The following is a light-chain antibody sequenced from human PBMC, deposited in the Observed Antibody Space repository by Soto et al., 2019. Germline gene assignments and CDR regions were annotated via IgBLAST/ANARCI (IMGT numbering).Light chain of an antibody. Sequence: ETVLMQSPSILSLSPGERATLSCRASQNVRSSSLARYQQKPGQAPRLLIYAASTRVTGVADRCICSGSGTYFTLTISRLEAEDVAVYHCQQYGDSIPFGGGTKV. CDR1: QNVRSSS. CDR2: AAS. J-gene: IGKJ4*01. V-gene: IGKV3-20*01. CDR3: QQYGDSIP.